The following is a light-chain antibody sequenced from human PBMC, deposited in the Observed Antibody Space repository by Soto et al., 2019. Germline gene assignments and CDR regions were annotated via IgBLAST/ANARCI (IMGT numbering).Light chain of an antibody. CDR1: QGIRND. CDR2: GAS. CDR3: IQDDSYPLT. J-gene: IGKJ4*01. Sequence: AIQMTQSPSSLSASVGDRVTITCRASQGIRNDLGWYQQKPVKAPKLLIYGASSLQSDVPSRFSGSGSGTDFTLTISSLPPQDLATYYCIQDDSYPLTFGGGTKVEIK. V-gene: IGKV1-6*01.